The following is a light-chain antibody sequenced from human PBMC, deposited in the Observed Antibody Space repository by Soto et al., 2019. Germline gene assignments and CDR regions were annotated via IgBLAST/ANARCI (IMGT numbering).Light chain of an antibody. CDR3: QQRSNWPYT. Sequence: EIVLTQSPATLSLSPGERATLSCRASQSVSSYLAWYQQKPGQAPRLLFYDASNRATGIPARFSGSGSGTDFTLTISSLEPEDFAVYYCQQRSNWPYTFGQGTKLEI. J-gene: IGKJ2*01. V-gene: IGKV3-11*01. CDR2: DAS. CDR1: QSVSSY.